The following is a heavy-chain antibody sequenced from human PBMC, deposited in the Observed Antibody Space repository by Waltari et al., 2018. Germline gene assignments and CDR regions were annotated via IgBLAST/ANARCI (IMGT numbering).Heavy chain of an antibody. CDR2: IYYSGST. V-gene: IGHV4-39*01. J-gene: IGHJ6*02. Sequence: QLQLQESGPGLVKPSETLSLTCTVSGGSISSSSYYWGWIRQPPGKGLEWIGSIYYSGSTYYNPSLKSRVTISVDTSKNQFSLKLSSVTAADTAVYYCARRVAGTYYYYYGMDVWGQGTTVTVSS. D-gene: IGHD6-19*01. CDR1: GGSISSSSYY. CDR3: ARRVAGTYYYYYGMDV.